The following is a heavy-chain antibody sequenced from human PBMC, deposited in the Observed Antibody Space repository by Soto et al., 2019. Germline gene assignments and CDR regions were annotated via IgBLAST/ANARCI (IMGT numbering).Heavy chain of an antibody. V-gene: IGHV2-5*02. J-gene: IGHJ4*02. D-gene: IGHD3-3*01. CDR2: IYWDDDK. CDR3: AHRVLRTVFGLVTTTAIYFHF. CDR1: GFSLTTSGVG. Sequence: QITLNESGPTVVRPTETLTLTCRFSGFSLTTSGVGVGWIRQSPGKAPEWLALIYWDDDKRYSASLKSRLTITKDTSKNQLVLTVSDLDPTDTATYYCAHRVLRTVFGLVTTTAIYFHFWGQGTPVTVSS.